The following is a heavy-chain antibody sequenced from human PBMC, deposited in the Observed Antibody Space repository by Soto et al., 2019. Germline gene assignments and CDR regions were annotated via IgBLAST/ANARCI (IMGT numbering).Heavy chain of an antibody. CDR1: GFTFRNFA. J-gene: IGHJ3*02. CDR3: AKDMVNANSVWDPFDI. V-gene: IGHV3-23*01. CDR2: IGSVGGDT. D-gene: IGHD2-8*01. Sequence: GGSLRLSCAASGFTFRNFAMTWVRQAPGKRLERVSTIGSVGGDTYYADSVKGRFTIYRDDSKNTMGLQMNSLRAEDTAIYFCAKDMVNANSVWDPFDIWGQGTMVTVSS.